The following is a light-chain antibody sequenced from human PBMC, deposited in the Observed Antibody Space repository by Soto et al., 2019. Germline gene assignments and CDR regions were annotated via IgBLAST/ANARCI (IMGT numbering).Light chain of an antibody. V-gene: IGLV2-8*01. CDR1: SSDVGGYNY. J-gene: IGLJ1*01. CDR2: EVS. Sequence: QSVLTQPPSASGSPGQSVTISCTGTSSDVGGYNYVSWYQQYPGKPPKLMIYEVSKRPSGVPDRFSGSKSGNTASLTVSGLQAEDEADYYCSSYAGSNKSVFGTGTKVTVL. CDR3: SSYAGSNKSV.